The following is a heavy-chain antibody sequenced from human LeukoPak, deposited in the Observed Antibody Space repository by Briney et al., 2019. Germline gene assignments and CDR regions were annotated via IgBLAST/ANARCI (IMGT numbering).Heavy chain of an antibody. CDR3: AADSGLYYYGPYAFDI. CDR2: ISSSGSTI. Sequence: PGGSLRLSCAASGFTFSDYYMSWIRQAPGKGLEWVSYISSSGSTIYYADSVKGRFTISRDNAKNSLYLQMNSLRAEDTAVYYCAADSGLYYYGPYAFDIWGQGTMVTVSS. CDR1: GFTFSDYY. J-gene: IGHJ3*02. V-gene: IGHV3-11*01. D-gene: IGHD3-10*01.